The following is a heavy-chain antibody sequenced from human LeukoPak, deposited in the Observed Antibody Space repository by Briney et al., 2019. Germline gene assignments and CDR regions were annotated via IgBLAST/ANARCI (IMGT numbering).Heavy chain of an antibody. J-gene: IGHJ6*03. CDR3: ARVMAGYYYYMDV. CDR1: GGSISSSSYY. Sequence: SETLSLTCTVSGGSISSSSYYWGWIRQPPGKGLEWIGSIYYSGSTYYNPSLKSRVTISVDTSKKQFSLKLTSVTAADTAVYYCARVMAGYYYYMDVWGKGTTVTVSS. D-gene: IGHD5-24*01. V-gene: IGHV4-39*07. CDR2: IYYSGST.